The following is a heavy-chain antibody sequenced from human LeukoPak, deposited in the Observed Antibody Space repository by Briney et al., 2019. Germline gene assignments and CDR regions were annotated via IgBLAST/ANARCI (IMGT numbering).Heavy chain of an antibody. CDR3: ARDRYGDFEDY. CDR2: ISYSGTP. Sequence: PSETLSLTCNVSGSSINTANYYWPWLRQPPGTGLEWIGYISYSGTPYYNPSLNSRVTISLDTSKNQFSLRLNSVTAADTAMYYCARDRYGDFEDYWGQGTLVTVSS. CDR1: GSSINTANYY. V-gene: IGHV4-30-4*08. J-gene: IGHJ4*02. D-gene: IGHD4-17*01.